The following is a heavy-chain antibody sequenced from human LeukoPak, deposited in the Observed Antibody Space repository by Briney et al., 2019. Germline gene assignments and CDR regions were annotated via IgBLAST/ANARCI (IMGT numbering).Heavy chain of an antibody. J-gene: IGHJ4*02. Sequence: GGSLRLSCAASGFTFSNYAMSWVRQAPGKGLEWVSAISGSGTSTFYADSVKGRFSISRDKSKNTLYLQMNSLRAEDTAVYYCARDPSFPAMNVWGQGTLVTVSS. CDR2: ISGSGTST. D-gene: IGHD3-3*02. CDR3: ARDPSFPAMNV. V-gene: IGHV3-23*01. CDR1: GFTFSNYA.